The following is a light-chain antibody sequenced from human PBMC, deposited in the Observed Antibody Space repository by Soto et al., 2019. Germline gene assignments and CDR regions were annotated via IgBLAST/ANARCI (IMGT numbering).Light chain of an antibody. Sequence: DIQMTQSPSTLSASVGDRVTITCRASQSISSWLAWYQQKPGKAPKLLIYKASSLESGVPSRFSGRGSGTEFTLTISSLQPDDFATYYCQQYTLFGQGTKLEIK. CDR1: QSISSW. V-gene: IGKV1-5*03. CDR3: QQYTL. CDR2: KAS. J-gene: IGKJ2*01.